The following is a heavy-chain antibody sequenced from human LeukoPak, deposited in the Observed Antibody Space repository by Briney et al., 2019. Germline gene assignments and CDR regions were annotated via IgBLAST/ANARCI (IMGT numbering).Heavy chain of an antibody. V-gene: IGHV4-34*01. CDR2: VNHSGST. Sequence: SETLSLTCAVYGGSFSGYYWSWIRQPPGKGLEWIGEVNHSGSTNYNPSLKSRVTISVDTSKNQFSLKLSSVTAADTAVYYCARSAKDYGRPTGFDYWGQGTLVTVSS. D-gene: IGHD4-17*01. CDR1: GGSFSGYY. CDR3: ARSAKDYGRPTGFDY. J-gene: IGHJ4*02.